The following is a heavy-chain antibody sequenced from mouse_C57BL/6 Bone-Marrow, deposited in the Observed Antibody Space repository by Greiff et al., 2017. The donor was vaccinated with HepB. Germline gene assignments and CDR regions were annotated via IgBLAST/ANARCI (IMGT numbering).Heavy chain of an antibody. CDR2: IYPRSGNT. CDR1: GYTFTSYG. CDR3: AQLGSAY. V-gene: IGHV1-81*01. Sequence: QVQLKQSGAELARPGASVKLSCKASGYTFTSYGISWVKQRTGQGLEWIGEIYPRSGNTYYNEKFKGKATLTADKSSSTAYMELRSLTSEDSAVYFCAQLGSAYWGQGTLVTVSA. J-gene: IGHJ3*01. D-gene: IGHD4-1*02.